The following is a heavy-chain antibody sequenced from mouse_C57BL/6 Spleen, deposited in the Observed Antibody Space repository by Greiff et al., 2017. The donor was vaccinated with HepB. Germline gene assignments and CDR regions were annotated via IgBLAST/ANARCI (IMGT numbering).Heavy chain of an antibody. CDR1: GYSFTGYY. D-gene: IGHD2-1*01. CDR3: ARRGNPDYCDY. V-gene: IGHV1-42*01. Sequence: EVQLQQSGPELVKPGASVKISCKASGYSFTGYYMNWVKQSPEKSLEWIGEINPSTGGTTYNQKFKAKATLTVDKSSSTAYMQLKSLTSEDSAVYYCARRGNPDYCDYWGQGTTLTVSS. J-gene: IGHJ2*01. CDR2: INPSTGGT.